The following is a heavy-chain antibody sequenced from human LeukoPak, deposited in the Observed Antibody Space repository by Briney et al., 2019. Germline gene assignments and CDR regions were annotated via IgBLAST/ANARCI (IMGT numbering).Heavy chain of an antibody. CDR2: ISSSSSTI. D-gene: IGHD3-10*01. Sequence: GGSLRLSCAASGFTFSSYSMNWVRQAPGKGLEWVSYISSSSSTIYYADSVKGRFTISRDNAKNSLYLQMNSLRAEDTAVYYCTSSMVRGVIPTDDYWGQGTLVTVSS. CDR3: TSSMVRGVIPTDDY. CDR1: GFTFSSYS. J-gene: IGHJ4*02. V-gene: IGHV3-48*01.